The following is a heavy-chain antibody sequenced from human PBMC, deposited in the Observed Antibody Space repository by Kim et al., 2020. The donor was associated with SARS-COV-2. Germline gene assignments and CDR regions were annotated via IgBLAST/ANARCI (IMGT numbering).Heavy chain of an antibody. V-gene: IGHV3-30*04. CDR2: ISYDGTNQ. CDR1: GFTLSTFA. J-gene: IGHJ5*02. D-gene: IGHD6-19*01. CDR3: ARVALPGAFDP. Sequence: GGSLRLSCTGSGFTLSTFAIHWVRQSPVKGLEWVAVISYDGTNQYYADSVRGRFLISRDNSKNTVYLEINSPRPEDTAIFYCARVALPGAFDPWGLGTLVTVSA.